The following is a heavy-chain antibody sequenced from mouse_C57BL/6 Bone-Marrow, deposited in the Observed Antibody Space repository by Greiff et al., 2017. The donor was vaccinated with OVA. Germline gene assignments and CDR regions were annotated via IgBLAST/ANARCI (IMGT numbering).Heavy chain of an antibody. V-gene: IGHV1-82*01. Sequence: VQLQQSGPELVKPGASVKISCKASGYAFSSSWMNWVKQRPGKGLEWIGRIYPGDGDTNYNGKFKGKATLTADKSSSTAYMQLSSLTSEDSAVYFCARSILTVYFDYWGQGTTLTVSS. CDR3: ARSILTVYFDY. D-gene: IGHD2-12*01. J-gene: IGHJ2*01. CDR1: GYAFSSSW. CDR2: IYPGDGDT.